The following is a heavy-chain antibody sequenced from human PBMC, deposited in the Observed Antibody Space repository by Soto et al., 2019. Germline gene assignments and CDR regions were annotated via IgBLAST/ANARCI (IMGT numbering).Heavy chain of an antibody. CDR2: IDPNGGRT. Sequence: ASVKVSCKTSGYTFTRLYVHWVRQAPGQGLEWMGVIDPNGGRTSYAHNFQGRLTVTSEMSTSTVFMALSSLKSEDTAMHYCTTTIGVAEDSGGWWAYFFDSWGQGTLVTVSS. D-gene: IGHD6-13*01. CDR1: GYTFTRLY. J-gene: IGHJ4*02. CDR3: TTTIGVAEDSGGWWAYFFDS. V-gene: IGHV1-46*03.